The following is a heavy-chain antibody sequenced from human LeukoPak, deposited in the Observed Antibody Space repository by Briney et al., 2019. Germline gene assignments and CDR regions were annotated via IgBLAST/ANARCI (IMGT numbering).Heavy chain of an antibody. J-gene: IGHJ3*02. CDR1: GGSISSYY. CDR2: IYYSGST. Sequence: SETLSLTCTVSGGSISSYYWSWIRQPPGKGLEWIGYIYYSGSTNYNPSLKSRVTISVDTSKNQFSLKLSSVTAADTAVYYCARGLVIVVVPDAFDIWGQGTMVTVSS. D-gene: IGHD2-2*01. CDR3: ARGLVIVVVPDAFDI. V-gene: IGHV4-59*01.